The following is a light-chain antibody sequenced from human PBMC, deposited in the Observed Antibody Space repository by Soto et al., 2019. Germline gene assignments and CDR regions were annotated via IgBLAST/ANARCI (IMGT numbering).Light chain of an antibody. V-gene: IGKV1-5*03. J-gene: IGKJ1*01. Sequence: DIQMTQSPSTLSASVGDRVTITCRASQSISSWLAWYQQTPGKAPKVLIYKASSLESGVPSRFSGRGSGTEFTLTISSVQPDDFGTYYCQQYNKYPRTVGQGTKVEV. CDR2: KAS. CDR1: QSISSW. CDR3: QQYNKYPRT.